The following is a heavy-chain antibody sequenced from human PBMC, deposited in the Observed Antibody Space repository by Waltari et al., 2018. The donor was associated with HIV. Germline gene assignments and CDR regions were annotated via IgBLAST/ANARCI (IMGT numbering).Heavy chain of an antibody. CDR1: GFLLFTPW. J-gene: IGHJ4*02. Sequence: EVHLVESGGGLVKPGGSLRVSCTVSGFLLFTPWMLWVRQAPGKGLEWLGRIKSKNDGGTIDYAAPVKDRFTILRDDSKHTLYLEMSSLKIEDTGIYYCVTDAVAVPLDTAYWGQGTLVTVSS. D-gene: IGHD2-21*01. CDR2: IKSKNDGGTI. V-gene: IGHV3-15*01. CDR3: VTDAVAVPLDTAY.